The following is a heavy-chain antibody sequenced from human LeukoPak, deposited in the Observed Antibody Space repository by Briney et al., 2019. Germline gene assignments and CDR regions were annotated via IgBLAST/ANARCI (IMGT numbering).Heavy chain of an antibody. Sequence: SVKVSCKAYGFTFTSSAVQWVRQARGQRLEWIGWIVVGSGNTNYAQKFQERVTITRDMSTSTAYMELSSLRSEDTAVYYCAAATNQYGSYGIFDYWGQGTLVTVSS. J-gene: IGHJ4*02. CDR3: AAATNQYGSYGIFDY. D-gene: IGHD1-26*01. CDR2: IVVGSGNT. V-gene: IGHV1-58*01. CDR1: GFTFTSSA.